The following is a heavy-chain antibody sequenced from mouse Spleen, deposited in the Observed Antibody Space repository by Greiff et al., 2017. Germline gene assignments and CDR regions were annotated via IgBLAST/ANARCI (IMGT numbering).Heavy chain of an antibody. CDR1: GFTFSDYG. V-gene: IGHV5-15*01. CDR3: ARQRGAGTYDYAMDY. CDR2: ISNLAYSI. Sequence: DVQLVESGGGLVKPGGSLKLSCAASGFTFSDYGMAWVRQAPGKGPEWVAFISNLAYSIYYADTVTGRFTISRENAKNTLYLEMSSLRSEDTAMYYCARQRGAGTYDYAMDYWGQGTSVTVSS. D-gene: IGHD4-1*01. J-gene: IGHJ4*01.